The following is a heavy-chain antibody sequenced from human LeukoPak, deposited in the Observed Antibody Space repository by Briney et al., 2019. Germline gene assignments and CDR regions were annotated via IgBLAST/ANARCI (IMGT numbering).Heavy chain of an antibody. J-gene: IGHJ4*02. D-gene: IGHD6-13*01. CDR2: ISWNSGSI. CDR1: GFTFDDYA. V-gene: IGHV3-9*01. CDR3: ARVPIIAAAGTADY. Sequence: GGSLRLSCAASGFTFDDYAMHWVRQAPGKGLEWVSGISWNSGSIGYADSVKGRFTISRDNAKNSLYLQMNSLRAEDTAVCYCARVPIIAAAGTADYWGQGTLVTVSS.